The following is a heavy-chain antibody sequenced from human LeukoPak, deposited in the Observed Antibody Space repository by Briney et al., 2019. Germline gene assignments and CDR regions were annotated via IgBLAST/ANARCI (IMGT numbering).Heavy chain of an antibody. CDR1: GGSFSGYY. CDR2: INHSGST. Sequence: SETLSLTCAVYGGSFSGYYWSWIRQPPGKGLEWIGEINHSGSTNYNPSLKSRVTISVDTSKNQFSLKLSSVTAADTAVYYCARHKHDRLSGSYLIDYWGQGSLVTVSS. V-gene: IGHV4-34*01. J-gene: IGHJ4*02. CDR3: ARHKHDRLSGSYLIDY. D-gene: IGHD1-26*01.